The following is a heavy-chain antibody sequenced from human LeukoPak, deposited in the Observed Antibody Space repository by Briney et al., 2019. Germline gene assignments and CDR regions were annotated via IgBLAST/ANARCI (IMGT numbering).Heavy chain of an antibody. J-gene: IGHJ5*02. CDR1: GVSFSGYY. Sequence: SETLSLNCAVYGVSFSGYYWSWIPQPPGKGLEWIGEINHSGSTNYHPSLKSRVTISEEPSKNHFSLKLSSVTAAEKAGYDCARSEGPLLRRFGESREHNWFDPWGQGTLVTVSS. V-gene: IGHV4-34*01. D-gene: IGHD3-10*01. CDR3: ARSEGPLLRRFGESREHNWFDP. CDR2: INHSGST.